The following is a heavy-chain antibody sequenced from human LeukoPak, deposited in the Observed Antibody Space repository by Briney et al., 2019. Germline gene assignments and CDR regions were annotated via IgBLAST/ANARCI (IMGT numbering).Heavy chain of an antibody. V-gene: IGHV7-4-1*02. D-gene: IGHD6-25*01. CDR1: GYSITDYA. CDR3: ATGGGYRFAY. Sequence: ASVKVSCKASGYSITDYAILWVRQAPGQGLVWMGWINTNTEKSTYAPGFTGRYVFSLDSSVNTAYLQISSLKAEDTALYYCATGGGYRFAYWGQGTPVTVSS. J-gene: IGHJ4*02. CDR2: INTNTEKS.